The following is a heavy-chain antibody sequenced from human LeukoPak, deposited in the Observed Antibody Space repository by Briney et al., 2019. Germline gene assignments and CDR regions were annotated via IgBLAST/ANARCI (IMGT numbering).Heavy chain of an antibody. J-gene: IGHJ4*02. Sequence: PGGSLRLSCATSGFTFNNYAMSWVRQAPGKGLEWVSAISSTGIAAYYADSVKGRFTISKDKSKNTLYLQMSGLRAEDTAIYYCAKGNYYDSSGYDYWGQGTLVTVSS. CDR3: AKGNYYDSSGYDY. CDR2: ISSTGIAA. CDR1: GFTFNNYA. V-gene: IGHV3-23*01. D-gene: IGHD3-22*01.